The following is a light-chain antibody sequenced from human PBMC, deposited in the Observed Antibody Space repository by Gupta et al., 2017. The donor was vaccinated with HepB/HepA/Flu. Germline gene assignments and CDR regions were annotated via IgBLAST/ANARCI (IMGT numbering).Light chain of an antibody. CDR1: QSVSSSY. J-gene: IGKJ3*01. CDR2: GAS. V-gene: IGKV3-20*01. Sequence: ETVLTQSPGTLSLSPGERATLSCRASQSVSSSYLAWYQQKPGQAPRLLIYGASSRATGIPDRFSGSGSGTDFTLTISRLEPEDFAVYYCQQDCSSPLTFGHGTKVDIK. CDR3: QQDCSSPLT.